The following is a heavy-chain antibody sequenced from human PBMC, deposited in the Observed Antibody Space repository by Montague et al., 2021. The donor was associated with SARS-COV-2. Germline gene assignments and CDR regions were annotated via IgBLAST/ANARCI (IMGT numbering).Heavy chain of an antibody. Sequence: SLRLSFAASGFTFSYFETNWVRQAPGKGLEWISYISGAGTTIYYADSVKGRFTISRDNAKNSLYLQMNSLRAEDTAVYYCARDLVVTDGISDYWGQGTLVTVSS. V-gene: IGHV3-48*03. CDR1: GFTFSYFE. CDR2: ISGAGTTI. D-gene: IGHD2-8*02. CDR3: ARDLVVTDGISDY. J-gene: IGHJ4*02.